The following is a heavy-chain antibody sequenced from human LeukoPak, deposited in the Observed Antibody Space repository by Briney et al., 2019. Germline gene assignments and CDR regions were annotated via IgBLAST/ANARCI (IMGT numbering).Heavy chain of an antibody. D-gene: IGHD3-10*01. CDR1: GYSITSYW. CDR2: IDSSDSYT. Sequence: GESLKISRRGSGYSITSYWIIWVRQMPGEGLEWMGRIDSSDSYTKYSPSFEGHVTISADKSISTAYLQWSSLKASDTAMYYCASPLFGEFGAFDIWGQGTMVTVSS. J-gene: IGHJ3*02. V-gene: IGHV5-10-1*01. CDR3: ASPLFGEFGAFDI.